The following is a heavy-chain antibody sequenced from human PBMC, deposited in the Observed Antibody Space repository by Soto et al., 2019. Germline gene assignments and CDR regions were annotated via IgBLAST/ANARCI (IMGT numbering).Heavy chain of an antibody. CDR3: TSHLGGNWFDP. CDR1: GYTFTSYY. Sequence: ASVKVSCKASGYTFTSYYMHWVRQAPGQGLEWMGIINPSGGSTSYAQKFQGRVTMTRDTSTSTVYMELSSLRSEDTAVYYCTSHLGGNWFDPWGQGTLVTVSS. CDR2: INPSGGST. D-gene: IGHD2-15*01. J-gene: IGHJ5*02. V-gene: IGHV1-46*01.